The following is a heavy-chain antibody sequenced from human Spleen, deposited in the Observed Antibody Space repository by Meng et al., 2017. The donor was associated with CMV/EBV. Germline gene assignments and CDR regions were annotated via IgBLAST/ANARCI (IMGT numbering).Heavy chain of an antibody. J-gene: IGHJ4*02. Sequence: SVKVSCKASGGTFSSYAISWVRQAPGQGLEWMGGIIPILGIANYAQKFQGRVTITADKSTSTAYMELSSLRSEDTAVYYCARDDGPEQLVGYWGQGTLVTVSS. D-gene: IGHD6-6*01. CDR3: ARDDGPEQLVGY. CDR1: GGTFSSYA. V-gene: IGHV1-69*10. CDR2: IIPILGIA.